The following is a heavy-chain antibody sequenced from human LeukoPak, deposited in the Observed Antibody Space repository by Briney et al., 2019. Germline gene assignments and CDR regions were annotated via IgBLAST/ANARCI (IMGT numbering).Heavy chain of an antibody. CDR2: INASGGST. D-gene: IGHD2-2*01. Sequence: PGGSLRLSCAASGFTFSSCAMSWVRQAPGKGLEWVSTINASGGSTYYADSVKGRFTISRDNSKNTLYLQMNSLRAEDTAVYYCAKGHCSSTSCYEDYFDYWGQGTLVTVSS. CDR1: GFTFSSCA. CDR3: AKGHCSSTSCYEDYFDY. V-gene: IGHV3-23*01. J-gene: IGHJ4*02.